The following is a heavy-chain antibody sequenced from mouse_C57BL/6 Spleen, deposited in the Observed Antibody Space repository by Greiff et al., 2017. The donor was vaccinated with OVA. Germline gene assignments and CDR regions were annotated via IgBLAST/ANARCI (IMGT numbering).Heavy chain of an antibody. CDR3: ARGGITHYFDY. V-gene: IGHV5-4*03. J-gene: IGHJ2*01. CDR2: ISDGGSYT. Sequence: EVKLMESGGGLVKPGGSLKLSCAASGFTFSSYAMSWVRQTPEKRLEWVATISDGGSYTYYPDNVKGRFTISRDNAKNNLYLQMSHLKSEDTAMYYCARGGITHYFDYWGQGTTLTVSS. D-gene: IGHD1-1*01. CDR1: GFTFSSYA.